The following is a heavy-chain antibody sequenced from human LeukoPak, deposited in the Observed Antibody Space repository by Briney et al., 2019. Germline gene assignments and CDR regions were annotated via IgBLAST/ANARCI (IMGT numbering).Heavy chain of an antibody. J-gene: IGHJ4*02. Sequence: GGSLRLSCAGSGFTYSSNPLSWVRQAPGKGLEWVSAINPSGGNTYYADSVRGRFTISRDNSKNTLYLQMNTLRAEDTAVYYCATTKQARRYFDYWGQGTLVTVSS. V-gene: IGHV3-23*01. CDR1: GFTYSSNP. CDR3: ATTKQARRYFDY. CDR2: INPSGGNT. D-gene: IGHD1-1*01.